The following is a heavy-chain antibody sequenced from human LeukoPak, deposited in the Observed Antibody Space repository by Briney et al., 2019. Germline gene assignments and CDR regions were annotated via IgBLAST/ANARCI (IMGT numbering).Heavy chain of an antibody. V-gene: IGHV3-30*02. Sequence: GGSLRLSCAASGFTFSSFGMHWVRQAPGRGLEWVALILYDDKYYADSVKGRFTISRDNSKNTLYLQMNSLRAEDTVVYYCARDYYDSSGYYSVLDYWGQGTLVTVSS. CDR2: ILYDDK. J-gene: IGHJ4*02. CDR3: ARDYYDSSGYYSVLDY. D-gene: IGHD3-22*01. CDR1: GFTFSSFG.